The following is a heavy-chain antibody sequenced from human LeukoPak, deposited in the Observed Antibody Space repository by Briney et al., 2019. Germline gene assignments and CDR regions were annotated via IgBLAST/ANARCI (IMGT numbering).Heavy chain of an antibody. Sequence: ASVKVSRKASGGTFSSYAISWVRQAPGQGLEWMGGIIPIFGTANYAQKFQGRVTITADESTSTAYMELSSLRSEDTAVYYCARVSRSSLTFSNAFDIWGQGTMVTVSS. CDR2: IIPIFGTA. J-gene: IGHJ3*02. CDR1: GGTFSSYA. V-gene: IGHV1-69*13. D-gene: IGHD6-19*01. CDR3: ARVSRSSLTFSNAFDI.